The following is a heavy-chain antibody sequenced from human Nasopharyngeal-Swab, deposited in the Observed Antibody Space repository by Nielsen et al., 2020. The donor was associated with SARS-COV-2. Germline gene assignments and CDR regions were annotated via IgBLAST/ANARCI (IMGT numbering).Heavy chain of an antibody. V-gene: IGHV3-9*01. CDR3: SKSRGYYYYMDV. D-gene: IGHD3-10*01. CDR1: GFTFDDYA. J-gene: IGHJ6*03. CDR2: ISWNSGSI. Sequence: GGSLRLSCAASGFTFDDYAMHWVRQAPGEGLEWVSGISWNSGSIGYADSVKGRFTISRDNAKNSLYLQMNSLRAEDTALYYCSKSRGYYYYMDVWGKGTTVTVSS.